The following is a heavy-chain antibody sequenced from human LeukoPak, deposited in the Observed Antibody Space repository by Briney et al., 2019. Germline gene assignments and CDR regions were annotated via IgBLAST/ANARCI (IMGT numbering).Heavy chain of an antibody. CDR2: MNPNSGNT. Sequence: ASVKVSCKASGYTFTNYDINWVRQATGQGLEWMGWMNPNSGNTGYAQKFQGRVTFTRNTSTRTAYMELSSLRSEDTAVYYCAREGESSRGIGALNYYMDVWGKGTTVTVSS. V-gene: IGHV1-8*03. D-gene: IGHD3-16*01. CDR1: GYTFTNYD. CDR3: AREGESSRGIGALNYYMDV. J-gene: IGHJ6*03.